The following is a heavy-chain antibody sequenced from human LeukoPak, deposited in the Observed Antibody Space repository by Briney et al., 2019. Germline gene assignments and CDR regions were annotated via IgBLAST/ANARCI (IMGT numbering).Heavy chain of an antibody. Sequence: PGGSLRLSCAASGFTFSDYYMNWIRQAPGKGLECVSYISSSSSTIYYADSVKGRFTISRDNAKNSLYLQMNSLRAEDTAVYYCARAAFYGDYEEYNWFDPWGQGTLVTVSS. CDR1: GFTFSDYY. D-gene: IGHD4-17*01. CDR2: ISSSSSTI. J-gene: IGHJ5*02. V-gene: IGHV3-11*04. CDR3: ARAAFYGDYEEYNWFDP.